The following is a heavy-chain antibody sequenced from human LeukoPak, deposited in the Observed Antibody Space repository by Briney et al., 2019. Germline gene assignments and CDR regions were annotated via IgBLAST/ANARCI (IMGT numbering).Heavy chain of an antibody. V-gene: IGHV4-39*02. J-gene: IGHJ5*02. CDR1: GGSISSSSYY. CDR2: IYYSRST. D-gene: IGHD2-2*01. CDR3: ARVQGYCSSTSCPNWFDP. Sequence: SEALSLTCTVSGGSISSSSYYWGWIRQPPGKGLEWIGSIYYSRSTYYNPSLKSRVTISVDTSKNLFSLKLSSVTAADTAVYYCARVQGYCSSTSCPNWFDPWGQGTLVTVSS.